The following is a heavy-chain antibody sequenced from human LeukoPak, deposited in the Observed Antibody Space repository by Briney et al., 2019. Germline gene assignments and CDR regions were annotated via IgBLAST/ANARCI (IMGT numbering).Heavy chain of an antibody. D-gene: IGHD4-17*01. CDR3: ARASTVTKSFDY. Sequence: GGSLRLSCAASGFTFSSYAMHWVRQAPGKGLEWVAVISYDGSNKYYADSVKGRFTISSDNSKNTLYLQMNSLRAEDTAVYYCARASTVTKSFDYWGQGTLVTVSS. V-gene: IGHV3-30*04. J-gene: IGHJ4*02. CDR1: GFTFSSYA. CDR2: ISYDGSNK.